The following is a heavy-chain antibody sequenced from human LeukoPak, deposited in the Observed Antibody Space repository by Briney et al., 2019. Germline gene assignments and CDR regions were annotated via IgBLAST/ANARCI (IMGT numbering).Heavy chain of an antibody. Sequence: PSETLSLTCTVSGGSISSGGYYWGWIRQAPGQGLEWIGTIDHSGTTYYNPSLESRLTISRDTSKNHFSLKLNSVTAADTAVYYCARGTYSNTWRPAFDCWGQGTLVTVSS. D-gene: IGHD6-13*01. V-gene: IGHV4-39*02. CDR1: GGSISSGGYY. CDR2: IDHSGTT. CDR3: ARGTYSNTWRPAFDC. J-gene: IGHJ4*02.